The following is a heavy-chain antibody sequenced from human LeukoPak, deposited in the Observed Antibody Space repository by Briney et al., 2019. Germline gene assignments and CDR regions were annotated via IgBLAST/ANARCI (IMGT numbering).Heavy chain of an antibody. D-gene: IGHD5-24*01. CDR2: IYYSGST. Sequence: PSQTLSLTCTVSGGSISSGDYYWSWIRQPPGKGLEWIGYIYYSGSTYYNPSLKSRVTISVDTSKNQFSLKLSSVTAADTAVYYCARRQRMATITSDYFDYWGQGTLVTVSS. CDR3: ARRQRMATITSDYFDY. J-gene: IGHJ4*02. CDR1: GGSISSGDYY. V-gene: IGHV4-30-4*01.